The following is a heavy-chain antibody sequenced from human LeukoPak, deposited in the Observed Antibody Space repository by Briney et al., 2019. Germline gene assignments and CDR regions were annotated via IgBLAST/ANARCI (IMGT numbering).Heavy chain of an antibody. CDR3: ARGPRSSGYSPPSEGP. D-gene: IGHD3-22*01. CDR2: ISAYNGNT. J-gene: IGHJ5*02. V-gene: IGHV1-18*01. CDR1: GYTFTSYG. Sequence: GASVKVSCKASGYTFTSYGISWVRQAPGQGLEWMGWISAYNGNTNYAQKLQGRVTMTTDTSTSTAYMELRSLRSEDTAVYYCARGPRSSGYSPPSEGPWGQGTMVTVSS.